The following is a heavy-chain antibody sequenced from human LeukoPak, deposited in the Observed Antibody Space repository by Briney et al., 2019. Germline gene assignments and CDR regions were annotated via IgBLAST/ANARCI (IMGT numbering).Heavy chain of an antibody. V-gene: IGHV3-74*01. Sequence: GGSLRLSCTASGFTFSSFWMTWVRQAPGKGLVWVSRINDDGSTTSYADSVKDRFTISRDNAKNTLYLQMNSLRAEDTAVYYCARGKSAAAGKGNWFDPWGQGTLVTVSS. CDR1: GFTFSSFW. J-gene: IGHJ5*02. CDR3: ARGKSAAAGKGNWFDP. CDR2: INDDGSTT. D-gene: IGHD6-13*01.